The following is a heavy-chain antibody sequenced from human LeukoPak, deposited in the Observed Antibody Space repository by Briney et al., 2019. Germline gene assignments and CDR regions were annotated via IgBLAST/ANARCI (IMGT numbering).Heavy chain of an antibody. Sequence: PGRSLRLSCAASGFTFSSYAMHWVRQAPGKGLEWVAVISYDGSNKYYADSVKGRFTISRDNSKNTLYLQMNSLRAEDTAVYYSVGELSPYYGMDVWGQGTTVTVSS. CDR3: VGELSPYYGMDV. CDR1: GFTFSSYA. CDR2: ISYDGSNK. D-gene: IGHD3-10*01. V-gene: IGHV3-30*04. J-gene: IGHJ6*02.